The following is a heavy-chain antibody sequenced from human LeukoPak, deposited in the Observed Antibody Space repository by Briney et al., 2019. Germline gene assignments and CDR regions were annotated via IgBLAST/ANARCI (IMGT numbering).Heavy chain of an antibody. D-gene: IGHD1-1*01. CDR1: GFTFGDYA. J-gene: IGHJ4*02. CDR2: IRSKAYGETA. Sequence: GGSLRLSCTASGFTFGDYAMSWICQAPGKGLEWVGFIRSKAYGETADYAASVKGRFTISRDDPKAIAYLQMNSLKTEDTAVYHCTRDRGAYNLYDYWGQGTLVTVSS. CDR3: TRDRGAYNLYDY. V-gene: IGHV3-49*03.